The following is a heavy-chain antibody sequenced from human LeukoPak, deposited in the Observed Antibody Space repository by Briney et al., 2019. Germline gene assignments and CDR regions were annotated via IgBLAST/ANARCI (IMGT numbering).Heavy chain of an antibody. Sequence: SGGSLRLSCAASGFTFSSYAMSWVRQAPGKGLEWASAISGSGGSTYYADSVKGRFTISRDNSKNTLYLQMNSLRAEDTAVYYCAKSVGFRRYAFDIWGQGTMVTVSS. CDR3: AKSVGFRRYAFDI. D-gene: IGHD3-16*02. J-gene: IGHJ3*02. V-gene: IGHV3-23*01. CDR2: ISGSGGST. CDR1: GFTFSSYA.